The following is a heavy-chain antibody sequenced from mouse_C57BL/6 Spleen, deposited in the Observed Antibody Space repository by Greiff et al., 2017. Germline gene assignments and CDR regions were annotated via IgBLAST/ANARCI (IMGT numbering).Heavy chain of an antibody. CDR2: IYPGSGST. CDR1: GYTFTSYW. J-gene: IGHJ4*01. CDR3: ARFIYYDYDDAMDY. D-gene: IGHD2-4*01. V-gene: IGHV1-55*01. Sequence: QVQLQQPGAELVKPGASVKMSCKASGYTFTSYWITWVKQRPGQGLEWIGDIYPGSGSTNYNEKFKSKATLTVDTSSSTAYMQLSSLTSEDSAVYYCARFIYYDYDDAMDYWGQGTSVTVSS.